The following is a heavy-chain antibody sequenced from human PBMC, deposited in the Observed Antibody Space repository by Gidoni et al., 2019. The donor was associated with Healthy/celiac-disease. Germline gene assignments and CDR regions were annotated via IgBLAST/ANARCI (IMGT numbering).Heavy chain of an antibody. CDR1: GGSFSGYY. Sequence: QVQLQQWGAGLLKPSETLSLTCAVYGGSFSGYYWSWIRQPPGKGLEWIGEINHSGSTNYNPSLKSRVTISVDTSKNQFSLKLSSVTAADTAVYYCARGGWESRTDYWGQGTLVTVSS. V-gene: IGHV4-34*01. CDR3: ARGGWESRTDY. D-gene: IGHD1-26*01. J-gene: IGHJ4*02. CDR2: INHSGST.